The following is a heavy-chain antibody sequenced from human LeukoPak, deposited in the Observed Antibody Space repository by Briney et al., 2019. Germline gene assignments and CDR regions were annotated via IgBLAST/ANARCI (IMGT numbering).Heavy chain of an antibody. Sequence: PSETLSLTCTVSGGSISSYYWSWIRQPAGKGLEWIGRIYTSGGTNYNPSLKSRVTMSVDTSKNQFSLKLSSVTAADTAVYYCARDRDYGDLYYFDYWGQGTLVTVSS. D-gene: IGHD4-17*01. CDR2: IYTSGGT. V-gene: IGHV4-4*07. CDR1: GGSISSYY. J-gene: IGHJ4*02. CDR3: ARDRDYGDLYYFDY.